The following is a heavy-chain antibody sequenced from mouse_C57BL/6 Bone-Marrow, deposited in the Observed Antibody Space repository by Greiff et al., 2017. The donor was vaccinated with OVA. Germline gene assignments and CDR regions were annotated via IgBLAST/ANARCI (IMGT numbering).Heavy chain of an antibody. V-gene: IGHV3-6*01. CDR3: ARAWLLGFAY. J-gene: IGHJ3*01. CDR2: ISYDGSN. CDR1: GYSITSGYY. D-gene: IGHD2-3*01. Sequence: EVKLMESGPGLVKPSQSLSLTCSVTGYSITSGYYWNWIRQFPGNKLEWMGYISYDGSNNYNPSLKNRISITRDTSKNQFFLKLNSVTTEDTATYYGARAWLLGFAYWGQGTLVTVSA.